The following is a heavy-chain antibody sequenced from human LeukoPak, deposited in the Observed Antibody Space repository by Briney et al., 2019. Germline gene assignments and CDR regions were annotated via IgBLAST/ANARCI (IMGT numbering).Heavy chain of an antibody. CDR1: GYSFTSYC. CDR2: IYPGDSDN. D-gene: IGHD6-19*01. CDR3: ARHLWDSSGWSWFDP. Sequence: GDSLKISCKGSGYSFTSYCIGWVRQMPGKGLEWMGIIYPGDSDNRYSPSFQGQVTISADKSISTAYLQWSSLKASDKAMYYCARHLWDSSGWSWFDPWGQGTLVTVSS. J-gene: IGHJ5*02. V-gene: IGHV5-51*01.